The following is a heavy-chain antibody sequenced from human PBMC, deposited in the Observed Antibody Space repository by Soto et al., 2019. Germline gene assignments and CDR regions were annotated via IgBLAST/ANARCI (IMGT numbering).Heavy chain of an antibody. D-gene: IGHD6-13*01. J-gene: IGHJ6*02. Sequence: GGSLRLSCAASGFTFSSYWMSWVRQAPGKGLEWVANIKQDGSEEYYVDSVKGRFTISRDNAKNSLYLQMNSLRAEDTAVYYCARYSSSWAPRYGMDVWGQGTTVTVSS. CDR3: ARYSSSWAPRYGMDV. CDR2: IKQDGSEE. CDR1: GFTFSSYW. V-gene: IGHV3-7*01.